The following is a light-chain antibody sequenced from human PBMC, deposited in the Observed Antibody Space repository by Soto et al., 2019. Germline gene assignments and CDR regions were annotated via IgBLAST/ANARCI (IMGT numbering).Light chain of an antibody. V-gene: IGKV3-15*01. Sequence: IVMTQSPATLSVSPGERANLSCRASQSVGTKLAWYQQTPGQAPRLLIYGASNRATGVPARISGSVSGTEFTLTITSLQPDDFATYYCQQYNRYPRTFGQGTKVDIK. CDR3: QQYNRYPRT. CDR1: QSVGTK. J-gene: IGKJ1*01. CDR2: GAS.